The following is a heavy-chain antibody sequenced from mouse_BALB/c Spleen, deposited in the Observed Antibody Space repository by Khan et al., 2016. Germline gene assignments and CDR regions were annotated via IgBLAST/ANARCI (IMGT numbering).Heavy chain of an antibody. CDR1: GFTFTDYY. Sequence: EVELVESGGGLVQPGGSLRLSCATSGFTFTDYYMSWVRQPPGKALEWLGFIRNKANGYTTENSASVKGRFTISRDNSQSILYLQMNTLRAEDSATDYCAREMEGYDDAMDYWGQGTSVTVSS. CDR2: IRNKANGYTT. J-gene: IGHJ4*01. V-gene: IGHV7-3*02. CDR3: AREMEGYDDAMDY. D-gene: IGHD2-2*01.